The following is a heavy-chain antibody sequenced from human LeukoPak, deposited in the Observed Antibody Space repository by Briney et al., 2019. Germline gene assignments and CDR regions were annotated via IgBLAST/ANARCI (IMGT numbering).Heavy chain of an antibody. CDR1: GGSFSGYY. D-gene: IGHD6-6*01. J-gene: IGHJ4*02. CDR2: INHSGST. CDR3: ARAGQTYSGSSLHSDY. V-gene: IGHV4-34*01. Sequence: PSETLSLTCAVYGGSFSGYYWSWIRQPPGKGLEWIGEINHSGSTNYNPSLKSRVTISVDTSKNQFSLKLSSVTAADTAVFYCARAGQTYSGSSLHSDYWGQGTLVTVSS.